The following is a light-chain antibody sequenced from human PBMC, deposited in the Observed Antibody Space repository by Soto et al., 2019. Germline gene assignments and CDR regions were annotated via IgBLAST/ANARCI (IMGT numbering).Light chain of an antibody. CDR3: AAWDDSLSGYV. V-gene: IGLV1-47*01. CDR1: SSNIGSNY. J-gene: IGLJ1*01. CDR2: RNN. Sequence: QYVLTQPPSASGTPGQRGTISCSGSSSNIGSNYVYWYQQLPGTAPKLLIYRNNQRPSGVPDRFSGSKSGTSASLAISGLRSEDEADYYCAAWDDSLSGYVFGTGTKVTVL.